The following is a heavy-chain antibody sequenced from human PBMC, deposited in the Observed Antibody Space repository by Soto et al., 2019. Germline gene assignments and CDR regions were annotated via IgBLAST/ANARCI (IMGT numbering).Heavy chain of an antibody. V-gene: IGHV3-11*01. D-gene: IGHD3-10*01. CDR3: ARDYYADH. CDR2: ISNTGSTK. Sequence: PGGSLRLSCVVSGFSFSDYYMSWIRQAPGKGLEWISYISNTGSTKYYADSVKGRFTISRDNAKNSLYLQMNSLRGEDTAVYYCARDYYADHWGQGTQVTVSS. CDR1: GFSFSDYY. J-gene: IGHJ4*02.